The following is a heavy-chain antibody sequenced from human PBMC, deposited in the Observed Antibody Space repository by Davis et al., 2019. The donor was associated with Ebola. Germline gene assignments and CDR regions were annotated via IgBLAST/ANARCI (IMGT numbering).Heavy chain of an antibody. Sequence: PSETLSLTCDVSGYSLSRGGYYWSWIRQVPGKGLEWIGYIYYTGTTYYNPYLESRVTISQDTSKNQLSLKVKSVTAADTAVYYCARGDYAFWFDSWGQGTLVTVS. CDR1: GYSLSRGGYY. CDR2: IYYTGTT. V-gene: IGHV4-31*11. CDR3: ARGDYAFWFDS. D-gene: IGHD4-17*01. J-gene: IGHJ5*01.